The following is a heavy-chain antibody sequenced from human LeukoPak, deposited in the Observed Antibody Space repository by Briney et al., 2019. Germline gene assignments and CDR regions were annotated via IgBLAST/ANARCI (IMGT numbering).Heavy chain of an antibody. Sequence: SETLSLTCAVYGESLSKYYWTWIRQSPGKGLEWIGEINHRGSTNLNPSLKSRVTLSVDTSKHQFSLKLTSVTAADTAVYYCARVKYYYDSSGYYYQELDYWGQGTLVTVSS. J-gene: IGHJ4*02. D-gene: IGHD3-22*01. CDR1: GESLSKYY. V-gene: IGHV4-34*01. CDR3: ARVKYYYDSSGYYYQELDY. CDR2: INHRGST.